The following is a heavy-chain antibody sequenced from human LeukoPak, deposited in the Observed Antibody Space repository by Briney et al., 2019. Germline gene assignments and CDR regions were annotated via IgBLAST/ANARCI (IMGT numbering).Heavy chain of an antibody. CDR2: IIPIFGTA. J-gene: IGHJ4*02. D-gene: IGHD3-22*01. CDR3: AGHYDSSGYSLTAFDY. Sequence: SVKVSCKASGGTFSSYAISWVRQAPGQGLEWMGGIIPIFGTANYAQKFQGRVTITTDKSTSTAYMELSSLRSEDTAVYYCAGHYDSSGYSLTAFDYWGQGTLVTVSS. CDR1: GGTFSSYA. V-gene: IGHV1-69*05.